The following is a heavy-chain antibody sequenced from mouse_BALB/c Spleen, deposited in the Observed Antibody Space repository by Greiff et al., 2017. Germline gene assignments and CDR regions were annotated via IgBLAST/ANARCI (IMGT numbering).Heavy chain of an antibody. Sequence: QVQLKQSGPGLVAPSQSLSITCTVSGFSLTSYGVHWVRQPPGKGLEWLGVIWAGGSTNYNSALMSRLSISKDNSKSQVFLKMNSLQTDDTAMYYCARDHDYDDGAWFAYWGQGTLVTVSA. V-gene: IGHV2-9*02. CDR3: ARDHDYDDGAWFAY. CDR2: IWAGGST. CDR1: GFSLTSYG. D-gene: IGHD2-4*01. J-gene: IGHJ3*01.